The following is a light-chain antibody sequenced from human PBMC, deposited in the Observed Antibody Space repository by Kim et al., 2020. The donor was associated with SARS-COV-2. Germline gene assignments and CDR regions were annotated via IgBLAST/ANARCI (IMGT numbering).Light chain of an antibody. CDR3: QQYKSYPWT. Sequence: DIQMTQSPSTLSASVGDRVNITCRASQSISAWLVWYQQKPGKAPKVLMYDVSTLESGVPLRFSGSGSGTEFTLTISSLQPDDFATYYCQQYKSYPWTFGQGTKVDIK. J-gene: IGKJ1*01. CDR2: DVS. CDR1: QSISAW. V-gene: IGKV1-5*01.